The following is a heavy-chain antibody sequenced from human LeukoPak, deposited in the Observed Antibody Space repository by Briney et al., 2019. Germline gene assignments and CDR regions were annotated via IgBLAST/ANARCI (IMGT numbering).Heavy chain of an antibody. CDR3: ARDLRLWFGESPFDY. CDR1: GFTFSSYW. D-gene: IGHD3-10*01. J-gene: IGHJ4*02. CDR2: INSDGSST. Sequence: GGSLRLSCAASGFTFSSYWMHWVRQAPGKGLGWVSRINSDGSSTSYADSVKGRFTISRDNAKNTLYLQMNSLRAEDTAVYYCARDLRLWFGESPFDYWGQGTLVTVSS. V-gene: IGHV3-74*01.